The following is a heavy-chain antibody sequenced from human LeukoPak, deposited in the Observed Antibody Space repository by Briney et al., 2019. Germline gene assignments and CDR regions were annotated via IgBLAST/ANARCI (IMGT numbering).Heavy chain of an antibody. D-gene: IGHD5-18*01. CDR3: ASSSGYHYYMDV. J-gene: IGHJ6*03. Sequence: DSVKGRFTISRDNSKNTLYLQMNSLRAEDTAVYYCASSSGYHYYMDVWGKGTTVTVSS. V-gene: IGHV3-30*01.